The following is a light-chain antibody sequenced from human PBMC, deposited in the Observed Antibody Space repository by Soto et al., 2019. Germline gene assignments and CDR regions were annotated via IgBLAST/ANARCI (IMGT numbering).Light chain of an antibody. CDR2: DPS. CDR3: QQYTVWPFT. V-gene: IGKV3D-15*01. CDR1: QSVGSK. J-gene: IGKJ4*01. Sequence: EIVMTQSPPTLSVSPGERATLSCRASQSVGSKLAWYQQRPGQAPRLLIYDPSNRATGIPARFSGSGSGTEFSLTISSLQSEDFAVYYCQQYTVWPFTFGGGTRVEIK.